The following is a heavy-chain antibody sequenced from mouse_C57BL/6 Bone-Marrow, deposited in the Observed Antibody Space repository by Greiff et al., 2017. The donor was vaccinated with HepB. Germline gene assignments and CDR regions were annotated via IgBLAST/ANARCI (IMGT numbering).Heavy chain of an antibody. J-gene: IGHJ4*01. CDR1: GYSITSGYY. D-gene: IGHD1-1*01. CDR3: ARARTTVVARAMDY. CDR2: ISYDGSN. V-gene: IGHV3-6*01. Sequence: EVKLQESGPGLVKPSQSLSLTCSVTGYSITSGYYWNWIRQFPGNKLEWMGYISYDGSNNYNPSLKNRISITRDTSKNQFFLKLNSVTTEDTATYYCARARTTVVARAMDYWGQGTSVTVSS.